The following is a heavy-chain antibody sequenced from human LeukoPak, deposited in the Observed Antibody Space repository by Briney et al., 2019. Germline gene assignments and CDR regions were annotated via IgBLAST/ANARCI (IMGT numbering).Heavy chain of an antibody. CDR2: IRSKAYGETA. D-gene: IGHD1-1*01. CDR1: GFTFGDYA. CDR3: TRDRGAYNLYDY. V-gene: IGHV3-49*03. Sequence: GGSLRLSCTASGFTFGDYAMSWIRQAPGKGLEWVGFIRSKAYGETADYAASVKGRFTISRDDSKAIAYLQMNSLKTGDTAVYHCTRDRGAYNLYDYWGQGTLVTVSS. J-gene: IGHJ4*02.